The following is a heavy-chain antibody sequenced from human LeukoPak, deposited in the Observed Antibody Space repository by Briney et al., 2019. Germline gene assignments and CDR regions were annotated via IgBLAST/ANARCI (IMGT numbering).Heavy chain of an antibody. V-gene: IGHV3-66*01. CDR2: IYSGGST. Sequence: GGSLRLSCAASGFTFSSYAMSWVRQAPGKGLEWVSVIYSGGSTYYADSVKGRFTISRDNSKNTLYLQMNSLRAEDTAVYYCARDLQQQLVLGGYYYGMDVWGQGTTVTVSS. J-gene: IGHJ6*02. CDR3: ARDLQQQLVLGGYYYGMDV. D-gene: IGHD6-13*01. CDR1: GFTFSSYA.